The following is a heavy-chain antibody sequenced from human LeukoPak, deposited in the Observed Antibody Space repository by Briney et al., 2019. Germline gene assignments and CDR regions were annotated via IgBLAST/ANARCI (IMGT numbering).Heavy chain of an antibody. CDR1: GDSLNSGNYY. CDR2: IFTSGNT. J-gene: IGHJ4*02. V-gene: IGHV4-31*03. D-gene: IGHD2-21*02. Sequence: SETLSLTCTVSGDSLNSGNYYWTWIRQHPRKGLEWIGYIFTSGNTYYNPSLKGRLLTSVDTSKSQFSLRLTSVTAADTAVYYCARATLRGDPFDFWGQGIQVTVSS. CDR3: ARATLRGDPFDF.